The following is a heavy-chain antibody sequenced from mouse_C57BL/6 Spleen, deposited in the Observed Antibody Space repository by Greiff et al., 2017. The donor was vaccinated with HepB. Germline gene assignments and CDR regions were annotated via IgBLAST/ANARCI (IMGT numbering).Heavy chain of an antibody. CDR3: ARTITTVVAEMDY. D-gene: IGHD1-1*01. V-gene: IGHV1-39*01. Sequence: EVKLQESGPELVKPGASVKISCKASGYSFTDYNMNWVKQSNGKSLEWIGVINPNYGTTSYNQKFKGKATLTVDQSSSTAYMQLNSLTSEDSAVYYCARTITTVVAEMDYWGQGTSVTVSS. CDR2: INPNYGTT. J-gene: IGHJ4*01. CDR1: GYSFTDYN.